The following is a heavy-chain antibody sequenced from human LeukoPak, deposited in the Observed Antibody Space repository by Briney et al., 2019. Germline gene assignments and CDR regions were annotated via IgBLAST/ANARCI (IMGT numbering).Heavy chain of an antibody. CDR1: GGTFSSYA. CDR3: ARVSGDGYNPLDY. J-gene: IGHJ4*02. CDR2: IIPILGIA. V-gene: IGHV1-69*04. D-gene: IGHD5-24*01. Sequence: GASVEVSCKASGGTFSSYAISWVRQAPGQGLEWMGRIIPILGIANYAQKFQGRVTITADKSTSTAYMELSSLKSEDTAVYYCARVSGDGYNPLDYWGQGTLVTVSS.